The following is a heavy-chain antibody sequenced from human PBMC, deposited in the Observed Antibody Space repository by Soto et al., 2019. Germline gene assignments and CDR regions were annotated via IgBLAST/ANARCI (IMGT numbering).Heavy chain of an antibody. J-gene: IGHJ4*02. D-gene: IGHD2-15*01. Sequence: HPGGSLRLSCAASGFTFSSYAMTWVRQAPGKGLEWVSSISISGGTTYYTDSVRGRFTISRDDSKNTLYLQMNSLRAEDTAVYYCAKRLSPSGSPWDYWGQGTLVTVSS. CDR1: GFTFSSYA. CDR2: ISISGGTT. CDR3: AKRLSPSGSPWDY. V-gene: IGHV3-23*01.